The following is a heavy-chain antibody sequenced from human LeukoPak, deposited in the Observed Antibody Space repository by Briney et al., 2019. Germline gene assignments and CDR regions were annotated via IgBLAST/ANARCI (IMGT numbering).Heavy chain of an antibody. D-gene: IGHD2-2*03. V-gene: IGHV3-21*01. CDR3: ARDTPGYCSSTSCYAGRKFDY. CDR2: ISSSSSYI. Sequence: GGSLRLSCAASGFTFSSYSMNWVRKSPGKGLEWVSSISSSSSYIYYADSVKGRFTISRDNAKNSLYLQMNSLRAEDTAVYYCARDTPGYCSSTSCYAGRKFDYWGQGTLVTVSS. CDR1: GFTFSSYS. J-gene: IGHJ4*02.